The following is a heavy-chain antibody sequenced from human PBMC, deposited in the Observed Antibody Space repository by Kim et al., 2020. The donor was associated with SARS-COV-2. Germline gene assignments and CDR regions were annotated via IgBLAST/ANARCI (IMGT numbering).Heavy chain of an antibody. CDR2: INRDGSVR. Sequence: GGSLRLSCAASGFSIGSEWMSWVRQAPGKGPEWVANINRDGSVRNYGESVRGRFSISRDDAENSLYLQMNSLRAEDTAVYYCAREPSAESSWGLGTLVIVSS. J-gene: IGHJ4*02. V-gene: IGHV3-7*05. CDR1: GFSIGSEW. CDR3: AREPSAESS.